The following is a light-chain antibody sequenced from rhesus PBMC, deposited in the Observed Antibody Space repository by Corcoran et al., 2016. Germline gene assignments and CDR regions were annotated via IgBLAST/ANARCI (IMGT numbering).Light chain of an antibody. V-gene: IGKV1S12*01. CDR1: QNIYSD. Sequence: DIQMTQSPSALSASVGDRVTISCRASQNIYSDLAWYQQKPGKAPKLLIYAASSLQTGIPSRFSGSGSGTVFTLTLSSLQPEDSATYYCQRYFDNPPLTFGGGTKVELK. CDR3: QRYFDNPPLT. J-gene: IGKJ4*01. CDR2: AAS.